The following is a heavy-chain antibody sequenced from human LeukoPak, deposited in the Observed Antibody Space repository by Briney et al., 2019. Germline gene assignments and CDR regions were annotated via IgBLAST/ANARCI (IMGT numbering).Heavy chain of an antibody. J-gene: IGHJ3*02. D-gene: IGHD3-22*01. Sequence: GGTLRLSRAASVFTLSIYNINWVPDAPGRGLEGGSYITSSSRTIYYTDSVKGRFVLPRDNTKNSLYLQMNSMRAEDTAVYYCARDHHRRLYDSEARNTFDIWGQGTMVTVSS. CDR2: ITSSSRTI. V-gene: IGHV3-48*01. CDR3: ARDHHRRLYDSEARNTFDI. CDR1: VFTLSIYN.